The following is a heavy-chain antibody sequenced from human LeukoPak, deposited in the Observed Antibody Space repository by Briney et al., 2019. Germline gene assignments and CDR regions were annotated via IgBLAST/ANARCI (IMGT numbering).Heavy chain of an antibody. V-gene: IGHV1-8*01. D-gene: IGHD6-19*01. CDR3: ARMPYSSGWYWLDY. CDR1: GFTFTSYD. J-gene: IGHJ4*02. Sequence: GASVKVSCKASGFTFTSYDINWVRQASGQGLEWMGWMNPNNGNTGYAQKFQGRVTMTRDTSISTAYMELRGLRSDDTAVYYCARMPYSSGWYWLDYWGQGTLVTVSS. CDR2: MNPNNGNT.